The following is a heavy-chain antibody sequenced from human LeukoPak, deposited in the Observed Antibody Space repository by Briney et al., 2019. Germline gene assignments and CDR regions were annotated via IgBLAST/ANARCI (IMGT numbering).Heavy chain of an antibody. V-gene: IGHV1-8*01. CDR2: MNPNSGNT. CDR1: GYTFTDYD. Sequence: ASVKVSCKASGYTFTDYDINWVRQATGQGLEWMGWMNPNSGNTGYAQKFQGRVTMTKNTSISTAYLELGSLRSEDTAVYYCARDPRSYSSTYWGQGTLVTVSS. J-gene: IGHJ4*02. CDR3: ARDPRSYSSTY. D-gene: IGHD6-13*01.